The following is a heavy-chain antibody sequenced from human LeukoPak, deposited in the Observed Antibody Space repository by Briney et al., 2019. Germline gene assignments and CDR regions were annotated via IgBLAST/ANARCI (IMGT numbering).Heavy chain of an antibody. J-gene: IGHJ4*02. CDR2: ISGSGGST. Sequence: GGSLRLSCAASGFTFSSYAMSCVPQAPGKGLEWVSAISGSGGSTYYADSVKGRFTISRDNSKNTLYLQMNSLRAEDTAVYYCAKGDLIVVVPAALSYWGQGTLVTVSS. V-gene: IGHV3-23*01. CDR3: AKGDLIVVVPAALSY. CDR1: GFTFSSYA. D-gene: IGHD2-2*01.